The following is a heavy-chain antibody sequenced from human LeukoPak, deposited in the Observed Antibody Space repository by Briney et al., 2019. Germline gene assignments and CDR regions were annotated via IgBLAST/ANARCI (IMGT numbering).Heavy chain of an antibody. CDR2: ISGSGGTT. CDR1: GFTFNTYA. V-gene: IGHV3-23*01. D-gene: IGHD3-3*01. J-gene: IGHJ4*02. CDR3: AKDSAPDFRERY. Sequence: PGGSLRLSCAASGFTFNTYAMSWVRQAPGKGLEWVSAISGSGGTTYYADLVKGRFTISRDNSKNTLYLQMNSLRGEDTAVYFCAKDSAPDFRERYWGQGALVSVSS.